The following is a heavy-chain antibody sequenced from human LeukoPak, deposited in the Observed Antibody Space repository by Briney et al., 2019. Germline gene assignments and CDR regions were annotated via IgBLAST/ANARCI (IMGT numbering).Heavy chain of an antibody. CDR2: ISAYSGNT. D-gene: IGHD3-22*01. Sequence: GESLKISCKGSGYSFTSYGISWVRQAPGQGLEWMGWISAYSGNTNYAQKLQGRVTMATDTSTSTAYMELRSLRSDDTAVYYCARDSFYYDCSGLHWGQGTLVAVSS. CDR3: ARDSFYYDCSGLH. V-gene: IGHV1-18*01. J-gene: IGHJ4*02. CDR1: GYSFTSYG.